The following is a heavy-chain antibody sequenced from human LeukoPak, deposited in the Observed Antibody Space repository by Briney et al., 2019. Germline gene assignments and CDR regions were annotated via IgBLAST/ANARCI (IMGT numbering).Heavy chain of an antibody. J-gene: IGHJ4*02. CDR2: ISGSGGRT. CDR1: GFTFGDYG. V-gene: IGHV3-23*01. Sequence: GGSLRLSCVASGFTFGDYGMSWVRQAPGQGLEWVSAISGSGGRTYYPDSVRGRFTISRDNSKNTLYLQMNSLGAEDTAVYYCAKRRDGYLVDSWGQGTLVTVSS. CDR3: AKRRDGYLVDS. D-gene: IGHD5-24*01.